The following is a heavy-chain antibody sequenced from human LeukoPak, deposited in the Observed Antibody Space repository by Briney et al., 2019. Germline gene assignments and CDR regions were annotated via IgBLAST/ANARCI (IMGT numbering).Heavy chain of an antibody. CDR1: GGTFSSYA. CDR3: ARYSSYSRYYYGMDV. Sequence: ASVKVSCKASGGTFSSYAISWVRQAPGQGLEWMGGITPMFGTAKYAQKFQGRVTITADESTSTAYMELSSLRSEDTAVYYCARYSSYSRYYYGMDVWGQGTTVTVSS. CDR2: ITPMFGTA. V-gene: IGHV1-69*13. J-gene: IGHJ6*02. D-gene: IGHD1-26*01.